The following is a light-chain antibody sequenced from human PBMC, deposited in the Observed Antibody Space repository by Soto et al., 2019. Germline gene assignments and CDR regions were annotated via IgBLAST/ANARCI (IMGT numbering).Light chain of an antibody. J-gene: IGKJ5*01. CDR1: QSVASGH. CDR2: DAS. Sequence: SWSEGERATLSGRASQSVASGHLAWYQQTPGQAPRLLVSDASSRATGIPDRFSGSASGTDFTLTICRLEPEDSAMYYCHQYGTAPITFAQGTRLEIK. CDR3: HQYGTAPIT. V-gene: IGKV3-20*01.